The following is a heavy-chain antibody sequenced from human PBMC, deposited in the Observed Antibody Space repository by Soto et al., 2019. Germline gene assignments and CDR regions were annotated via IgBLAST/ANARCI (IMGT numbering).Heavy chain of an antibody. CDR3: ARGLEWLRFDY. J-gene: IGHJ4*02. V-gene: IGHV4-59*01. D-gene: IGHD5-12*01. CDR1: GFAFSNYG. Sequence: GSLRLSCGASGFAFSNYGMNWIRQPPGKGLEWIGYIYYSGSTNYNPSLKSRVTISVDTSKNQFSLKLSSVTAADTAVYYCARGLEWLRFDYWGQGTLVTVSS. CDR2: IYYSGST.